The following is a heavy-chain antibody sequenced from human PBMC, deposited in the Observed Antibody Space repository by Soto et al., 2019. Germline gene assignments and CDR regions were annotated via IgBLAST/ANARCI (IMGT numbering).Heavy chain of an antibody. Sequence: GGSLRLSCAASGFTFSSYSMNWVRQAPGKGLEWVSSISSSSSYIYYADSVKGRFTISRDNAKNSLYLQMNSLRAEDTAIYYCARERDDYRNAFDIWGQGTMVTVSS. CDR3: ARERDDYRNAFDI. CDR1: GFTFSSYS. V-gene: IGHV3-21*01. D-gene: IGHD4-4*01. CDR2: ISSSSSYI. J-gene: IGHJ3*02.